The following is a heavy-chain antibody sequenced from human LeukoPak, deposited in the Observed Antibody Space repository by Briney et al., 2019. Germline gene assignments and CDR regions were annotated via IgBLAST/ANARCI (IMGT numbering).Heavy chain of an antibody. J-gene: IGHJ4*02. CDR2: IKKDGSEK. D-gene: IGHD3-22*01. Sequence: GGSLRLSCAASGFTFSSYWMSWVRQAPGKGLEWVAKIKKDGSEKYYVDSVKGRFTISRDHSKNTLYLQMNSLRAEDTAVYYCAKDPYDISGYYYGPTGGVDYWGQGTLVTVSS. V-gene: IGHV3-7*03. CDR3: AKDPYDISGYYYGPTGGVDY. CDR1: GFTFSSYW.